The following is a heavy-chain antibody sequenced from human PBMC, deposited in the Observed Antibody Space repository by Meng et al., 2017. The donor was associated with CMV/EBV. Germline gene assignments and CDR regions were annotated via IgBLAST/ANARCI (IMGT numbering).Heavy chain of an antibody. J-gene: IGHJ5*02. Sequence: ETLSLTCTVSGGSISSSSYYWGWIRQPPGKGLEWIGSIYYSGSTYYNPSLKSRVTISVDTSKNQFSLKLSSVTAADTAVYYCASPYCSSTSCYTGNWFDPWGQGTLVTVSS. CDR3: ASPYCSSTSCYTGNWFDP. D-gene: IGHD2-2*02. CDR2: IYYSGST. V-gene: IGHV4-39*01. CDR1: GGSISSSSYY.